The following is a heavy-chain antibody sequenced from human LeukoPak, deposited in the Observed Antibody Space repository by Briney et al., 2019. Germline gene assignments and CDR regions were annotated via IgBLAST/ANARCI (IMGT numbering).Heavy chain of an antibody. CDR1: GFTFSSYG. V-gene: IGHV3-23*01. CDR3: AADRFDFWNGYYKGFDP. J-gene: IGHJ5*02. D-gene: IGHD3/OR15-3a*01. Sequence: GGSLRLSCAASGFTFSSYGMSWVRQAPGKGLEWVSSISGSGGSTHYADSVKGRFTISRDNSKNTLYLQMSNLRSEDTAVYYCAADRFDFWNGYYKGFDPWGQGTLVTVSS. CDR2: ISGSGGST.